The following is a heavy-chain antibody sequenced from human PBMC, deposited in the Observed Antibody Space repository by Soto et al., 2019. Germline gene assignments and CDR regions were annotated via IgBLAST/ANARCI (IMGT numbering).Heavy chain of an antibody. Sequence: QITLKESGPALVKPTQTLTLTCTFSGFSLSISGVGVSWIRQPPGKAPEWLALIYGDDDKFYSPSLKTRLTITKDTSKNPVVLSLTNMEPVDTATYYCTHSFHLLLDYWGQGNLVTVSS. D-gene: IGHD2-2*01. J-gene: IGHJ4*02. CDR2: IYGDDDK. V-gene: IGHV2-5*02. CDR1: GFSLSISGVG. CDR3: THSFHLLLDY.